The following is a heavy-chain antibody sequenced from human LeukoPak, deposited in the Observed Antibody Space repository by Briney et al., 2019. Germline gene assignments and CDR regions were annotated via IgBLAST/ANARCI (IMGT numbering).Heavy chain of an antibody. CDR3: ARDGGTTVTLDY. D-gene: IGHD4-11*01. J-gene: IGHJ4*02. V-gene: IGHV3-48*02. CDR2: ISSSGSII. CDR1: GFTFSSYS. Sequence: GGSLRLSCGASGFTFSSYSMNWVRQAPGKGLEWVSYISSSGSIIYYADSVKGRFTTSRDNAENSLDLQMNTLRDEDTAVYYCARDGGTTVTLDYWGQGALVTVSS.